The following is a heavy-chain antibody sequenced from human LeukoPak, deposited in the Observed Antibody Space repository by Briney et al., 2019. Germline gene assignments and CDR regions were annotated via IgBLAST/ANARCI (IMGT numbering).Heavy chain of an antibody. J-gene: IGHJ4*02. Sequence: GGSLRLSCAASGFTFSSYSMSWVRQAPGKGLEWAPSISSSSSYIYYADSVKGRFTISRDNAKNSLYLQMNSLRAEDTAVYYCARDSLLFDYWGQGTLVTVSS. CDR3: ARDSLLFDY. CDR2: ISSSSSYI. V-gene: IGHV3-21*01. CDR1: GFTFSSYS.